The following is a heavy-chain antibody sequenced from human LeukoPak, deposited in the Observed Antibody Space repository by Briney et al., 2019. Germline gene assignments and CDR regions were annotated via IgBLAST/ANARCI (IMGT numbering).Heavy chain of an antibody. V-gene: IGHV4-34*01. CDR1: GGSFSGYY. Sequence: SETLSLTCAVYGGSFSGYYWSWIRQPPGKGLEWIGEINHSGSTNYNPSLKSRVTISVDTSKNQFSLKLSSVTAADTAVYYCARLGLGYCSGGSCSKNDYWGQGTLVTVSS. CDR3: ARLGLGYCSGGSCSKNDY. CDR2: INHSGST. D-gene: IGHD2-15*01. J-gene: IGHJ4*02.